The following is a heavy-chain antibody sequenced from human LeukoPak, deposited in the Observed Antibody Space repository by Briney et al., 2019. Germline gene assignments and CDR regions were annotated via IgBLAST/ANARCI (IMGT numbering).Heavy chain of an antibody. D-gene: IGHD5/OR15-5a*01. CDR1: GFTFSSYW. Sequence: SGGSLRLSCAASGFTFSSYWMSWVRQAPGKGLEWVANIKQDGSEKYYVDSVRGRFTISRDNAKNSLYLQMNSLRAEDTAVYYCARGGALRFTRYYFDYWGQGTLVTVSS. CDR3: ARGGALRFTRYYFDY. CDR2: IKQDGSEK. V-gene: IGHV3-7*01. J-gene: IGHJ4*02.